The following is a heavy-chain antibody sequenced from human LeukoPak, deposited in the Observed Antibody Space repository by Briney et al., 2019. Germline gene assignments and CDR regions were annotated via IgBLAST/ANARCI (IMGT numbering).Heavy chain of an antibody. Sequence: SETLSLTCTVSGGSISSYYWSWIWQPPGKGLEWIGYIYYSGSTNYNPSLKSRVTISVDTSKNQFSLKLSSVTAADTAVYYCARVGYYYDSSGYYLDAFDIWGQGTMVTVSS. CDR2: IYYSGST. D-gene: IGHD3-22*01. V-gene: IGHV4-59*01. CDR3: ARVGYYYDSSGYYLDAFDI. J-gene: IGHJ3*02. CDR1: GGSISSYY.